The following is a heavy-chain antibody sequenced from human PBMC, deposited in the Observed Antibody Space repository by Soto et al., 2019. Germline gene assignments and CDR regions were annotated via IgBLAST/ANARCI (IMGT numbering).Heavy chain of an antibody. D-gene: IGHD2-15*01. CDR1: GGTFSSYA. V-gene: IGHV1-69*12. CDR2: IIPIFGRA. J-gene: IGHJ6*02. CDR3: ARDPTYSDNGIVVPAKYGMDV. Sequence: QLQLVQSGAEVTKPGSSVKVSCKASGGTFSSYAFSWVRQAPGQGLEWMGGIIPIFGRANYAQKFQGRVTITADESTSTGYMELSSLRPEDTAVYYCARDPTYSDNGIVVPAKYGMDVWGQGTTVTVSS.